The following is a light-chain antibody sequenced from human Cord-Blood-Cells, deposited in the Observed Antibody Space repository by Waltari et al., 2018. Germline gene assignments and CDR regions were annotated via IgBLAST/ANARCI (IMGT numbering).Light chain of an antibody. Sequence: SSELTQDPAVSVALGQTVRITCQGDSLRSYDASWYQQKPGQAPVLVIYGKHTRPSGIPDRCYGSSSGNTASLTITGAQAEDEADYYCNSRDSSGNHQVFGGGTKLTVL. CDR1: SLRSYD. CDR3: NSRDSSGNHQV. J-gene: IGLJ2*01. CDR2: GKH. V-gene: IGLV3-19*01.